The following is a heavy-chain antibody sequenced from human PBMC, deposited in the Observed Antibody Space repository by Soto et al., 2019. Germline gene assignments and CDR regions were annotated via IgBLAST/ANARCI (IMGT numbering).Heavy chain of an antibody. CDR2: ISYDGSNK. J-gene: IGHJ6*02. D-gene: IGHD6-19*01. CDR1: GFTFSSYA. Sequence: QVQLVESGGGVVQPGRSLRLSCAASGFTFSSYAMHWVRQAPGKGLEWVAVISYDGSNKYYADSVKGRFTISRDNSKNTLYLQMNSLRAEDTALYYCASDVGIAVAGTYGMDVWGQGTTVTVSS. CDR3: ASDVGIAVAGTYGMDV. V-gene: IGHV3-30-3*01.